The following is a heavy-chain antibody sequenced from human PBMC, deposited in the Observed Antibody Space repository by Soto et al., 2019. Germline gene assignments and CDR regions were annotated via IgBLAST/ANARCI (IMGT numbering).Heavy chain of an antibody. D-gene: IGHD2-15*01. V-gene: IGHV1-46*01. Sequence: QVQLVQSGAEVKEPGASVKVSCKASGYTFTSYYLHWVRQAPGQGLEWMGIINPSGGSTTYAQKFQGRDTMTRETSTSTVYMELSSLSSEDTAVYYCARVGCSGGSCYAVDYWGQGTLVTVSS. CDR3: ARVGCSGGSCYAVDY. CDR1: GYTFTSYY. J-gene: IGHJ4*02. CDR2: INPSGGST.